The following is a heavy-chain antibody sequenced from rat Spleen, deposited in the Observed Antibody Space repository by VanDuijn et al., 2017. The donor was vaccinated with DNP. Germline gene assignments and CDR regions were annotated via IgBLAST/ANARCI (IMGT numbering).Heavy chain of an antibody. CDR3: ASYYCDGYWGDY. Sequence: EVQVLESGGGLVQPGNSLKLSCATSGFTFSTAWMYWYRQFPEKRLEWVARIKGKSNNYATDYTESVKGRFTISRDDSKSSIYLQMNNLKEEDTAIYYCASYYCDGYWGDYWGQGVMVTVSS. CDR1: GFTFSTAW. V-gene: IGHV6-6*01. CDR2: IKGKSNNYAT. J-gene: IGHJ2*01. D-gene: IGHD1-12*03.